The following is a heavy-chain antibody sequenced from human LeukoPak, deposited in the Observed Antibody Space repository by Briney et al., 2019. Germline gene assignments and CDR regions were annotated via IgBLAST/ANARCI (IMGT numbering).Heavy chain of an antibody. D-gene: IGHD3-3*01. CDR2: INPNSGGT. Sequence: ASVKVSCKASGYTFTGYYMHWVRQAPGQGLKWMGWINPNSGGTNYAQKFQGRVTMTRDTSISTAYMELSRLRSDDTAVYYCARGPTSSTYYDFWSGYLSVLGPFDYWGQGTLVTVSS. CDR1: GYTFTGYY. V-gene: IGHV1-2*02. J-gene: IGHJ4*02. CDR3: ARGPTSSTYYDFWSGYLSVLGPFDY.